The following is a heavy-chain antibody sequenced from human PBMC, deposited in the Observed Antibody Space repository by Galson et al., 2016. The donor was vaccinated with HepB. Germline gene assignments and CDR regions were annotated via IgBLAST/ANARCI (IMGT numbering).Heavy chain of an antibody. CDR3: TRELGAGYTTWFDT. CDR2: INSRSSSL. J-gene: IGHJ5*02. Sequence: SLRLSCAASGFTFSRNSMNWVRQAPGTGLEWVSYINSRSSSLYYADSVKGRFTIARDNAKNSLYLQMNSLRDDDTAVYYCTRELGAGYTTWFDTWGQGTLVTVSS. V-gene: IGHV3-48*02. D-gene: IGHD1-1*01. CDR1: GFTFSRNS.